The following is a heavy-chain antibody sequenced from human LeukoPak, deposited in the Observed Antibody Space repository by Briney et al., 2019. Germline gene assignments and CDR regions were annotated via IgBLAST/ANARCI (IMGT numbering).Heavy chain of an antibody. D-gene: IGHD1-7*01. Sequence: GASVKVSCKASGYTFTSYGISWVRQAPGQGLEWMGWISAYNGDTNYAQKLQGKVTMTTDTSTSTAYMELRSLRSDDTVVYYCARDRRTTTPDYWGQGTLVTVSS. V-gene: IGHV1-18*01. CDR3: ARDRRTTTPDY. CDR2: ISAYNGDT. CDR1: GYTFTSYG. J-gene: IGHJ4*02.